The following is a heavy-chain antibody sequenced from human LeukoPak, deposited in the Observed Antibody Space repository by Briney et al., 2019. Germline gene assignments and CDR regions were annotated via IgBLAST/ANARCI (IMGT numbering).Heavy chain of an antibody. Sequence: ASVKVSCKASGYTFTGYYMHWVRQAPGQGPEWMGWINPNSGGTNYAQKFQGRVTMTRDTSISTAYMELSRLRSDDTAVYYCARAYCSSTSCRPDYGMDVWGQGTTVTVSS. CDR1: GYTFTGYY. CDR2: INPNSGGT. J-gene: IGHJ6*02. V-gene: IGHV1-2*02. CDR3: ARAYCSSTSCRPDYGMDV. D-gene: IGHD2-2*01.